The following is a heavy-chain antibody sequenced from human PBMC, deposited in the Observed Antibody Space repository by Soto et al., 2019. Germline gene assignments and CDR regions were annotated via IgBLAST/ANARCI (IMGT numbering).Heavy chain of an antibody. CDR3: AKDAPGSGWLSDY. CDR2: IWYDGSSK. D-gene: IGHD3-22*01. CDR1: GFTFSSYG. J-gene: IGHJ4*02. Sequence: SLRLSCAASGFTFSSYGMHWVRQAPGKGLEWVGVIWYDGSSKYYADCVKGRFTISRDNSKNTLYLQMNSLRAEDTAVYYCAKDAPGSGWLSDYWGQGTMVTGSS. V-gene: IGHV3-33*06.